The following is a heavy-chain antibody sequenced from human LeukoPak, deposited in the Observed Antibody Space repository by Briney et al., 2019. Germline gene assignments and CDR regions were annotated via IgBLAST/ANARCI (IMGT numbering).Heavy chain of an antibody. CDR3: ASRVVVTAQIDY. CDR2: ISGSGGST. Sequence: GGSLRLSCAASGFTFSSYAMSWVRQAPGKGLEWVSAISGSGGSTYYADSVKGRFTISRDNSKNTLYLQMNSLRAEDTAAYYCASRVVVTAQIDYWGQGTLVTVSS. D-gene: IGHD2-21*02. V-gene: IGHV3-23*01. J-gene: IGHJ4*02. CDR1: GFTFSSYA.